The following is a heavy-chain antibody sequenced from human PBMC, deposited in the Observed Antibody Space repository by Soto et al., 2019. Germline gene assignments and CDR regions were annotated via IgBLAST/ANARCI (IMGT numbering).Heavy chain of an antibody. J-gene: IGHJ6*03. Sequence: QVQLVQSGAEVKKPGSSVKVSCKASGGTFSSYAISWVRQAPGQGLEWMGGIIPIFGTANYPQKFQGRVRTTAEGSTSTVYMEMSSIRAEVTAVEYCAVSRRRYYRDVWGQGTTVTVAS. CDR3: AVSRRRYYRDV. CDR2: IIPIFGTA. V-gene: IGHV1-69*12. D-gene: IGHD2-8*01. CDR1: GGTFSSYA.